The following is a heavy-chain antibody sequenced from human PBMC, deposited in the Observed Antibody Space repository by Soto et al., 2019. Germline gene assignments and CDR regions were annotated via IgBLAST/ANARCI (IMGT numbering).Heavy chain of an antibody. Sequence: SETLSLTCAVSRGSVSSSNWWSWVRQPPGKGLEWIGEIYHSGSTKYNPSLRSRVTISVDKSKNQFSLKLSSVTAADTAVYYCARSVDYIWGSYPDYCGQGTLVTVSS. CDR3: ARSVDYIWGSYPDY. V-gene: IGHV4-4*02. J-gene: IGHJ4*02. D-gene: IGHD3-16*01. CDR1: RGSVSSSNW. CDR2: IYHSGST.